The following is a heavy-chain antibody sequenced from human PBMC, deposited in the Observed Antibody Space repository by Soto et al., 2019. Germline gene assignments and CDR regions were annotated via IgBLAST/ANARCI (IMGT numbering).Heavy chain of an antibody. V-gene: IGHV3-33*01. Sequence: QVQLVESGGGVVQPGRSLRLSCAASGFTFSSYGMHWVRQAPGKGLEWVAVIWYDGSNKYYADSVKGRFTISRDNSKNTLYLQMNSLRAEDTAVYYCAREPVLYYYNGMDVWGQGTAVTVSS. J-gene: IGHJ6*02. D-gene: IGHD2-2*01. CDR1: GFTFSSYG. CDR2: IWYDGSNK. CDR3: AREPVLYYYNGMDV.